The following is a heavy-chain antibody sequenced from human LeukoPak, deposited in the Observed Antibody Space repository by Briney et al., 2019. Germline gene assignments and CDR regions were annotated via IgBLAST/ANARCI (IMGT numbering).Heavy chain of an antibody. CDR3: ARAFTASPKGYCSGGSCAYYFDY. Sequence: GGSLRLSCAASGFTVSSNYMSWVRQAPGKGLEWVSVIYSGGSTYYADSVKGRFTISRDNSKNTLYLQMNSLRAEDTAVYYCARAFTASPKGYCSGGSCAYYFDYWGQGTLVTVSS. J-gene: IGHJ4*02. D-gene: IGHD2-15*01. V-gene: IGHV3-53*01. CDR2: IYSGGST. CDR1: GFTVSSNY.